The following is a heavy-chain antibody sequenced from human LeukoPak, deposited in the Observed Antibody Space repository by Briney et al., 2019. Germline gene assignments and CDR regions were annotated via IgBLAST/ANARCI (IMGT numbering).Heavy chain of an antibody. D-gene: IGHD3-10*01. Sequence: SETLSLTCAVSDDSIRSSAYYWGWIRQPPGKGLEWIGSIYYSGSTYYYPSLKSRVTISIDTSKNQFSLKLSSVTAADTAVDYCASKPYGSGSFLGAFDIWGQGTMVTVSS. CDR2: IYYSGST. CDR1: DDSIRSSAYY. J-gene: IGHJ3*02. CDR3: ASKPYGSGSFLGAFDI. V-gene: IGHV4-39*01.